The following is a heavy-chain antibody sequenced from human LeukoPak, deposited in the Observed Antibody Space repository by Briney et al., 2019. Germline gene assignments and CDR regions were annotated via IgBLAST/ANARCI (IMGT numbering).Heavy chain of an antibody. Sequence: GGSLRLSCAASGFTVSNNYMSWVRQAPGKGLEWVSVIYSGGSTYYADSVKGRFTISRDNSKNTLYLQMNSLRAEDTAVYYCAILNSSGYYTHWGQGTLVTVSS. J-gene: IGHJ4*02. CDR1: GFTVSNNY. CDR2: IYSGGST. D-gene: IGHD3-22*01. CDR3: AILNSSGYYTH. V-gene: IGHV3-53*01.